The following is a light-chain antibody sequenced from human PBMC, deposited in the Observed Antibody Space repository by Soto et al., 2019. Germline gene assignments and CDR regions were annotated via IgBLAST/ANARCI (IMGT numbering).Light chain of an antibody. Sequence: QSALTQPRSVSESPGQSVTISCTGASSDVGGYDYVSWYQQHPSKAPKLIIYDARERPSGVPHRFSGSKSGNTASLTISGLQAEDEADYYCCSYAGSYTYVFGTGTKVTVL. CDR1: SSDVGGYDY. J-gene: IGLJ1*01. CDR3: CSYAGSYTYV. V-gene: IGLV2-11*01. CDR2: DAR.